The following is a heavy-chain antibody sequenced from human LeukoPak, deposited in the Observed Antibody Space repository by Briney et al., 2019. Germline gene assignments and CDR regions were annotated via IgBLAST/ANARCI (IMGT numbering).Heavy chain of an antibody. CDR2: IYYSGST. CDR1: GGSISSGSYY. CDR3: ARVEVRWALDY. D-gene: IGHD3-3*01. J-gene: IGHJ4*02. Sequence: SQTLSLTCTVSGGSISSGSYYWSWIRQPPGKGLEWIGYIYYSGSTNYNPSLKSRVTISVDTSKNQFSLKLSSVTAADTAVYYCARVEVRWALDYWGQGTLVTVSS. V-gene: IGHV4-61*01.